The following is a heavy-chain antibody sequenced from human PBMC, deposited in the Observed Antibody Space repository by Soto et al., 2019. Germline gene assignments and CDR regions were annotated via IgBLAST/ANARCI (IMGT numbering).Heavy chain of an antibody. J-gene: IGHJ5*02. CDR1: GFTFSSYA. CDR2: ISGSGGST. Sequence: GGSLRLSCAASGFTFSSYAMSWVRQAPGKGLEWVSAISGSGGSTYYADSVKGRFTISRDNAKNTLYLQMDSLRAEDTAVYYCAREIIAVIGAIRWFDPWGQGTLVTV. CDR3: AREIIAVIGAIRWFDP. D-gene: IGHD6-19*01. V-gene: IGHV3-23*01.